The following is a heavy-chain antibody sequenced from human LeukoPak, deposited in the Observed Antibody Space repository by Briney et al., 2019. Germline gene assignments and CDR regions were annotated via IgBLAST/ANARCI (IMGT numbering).Heavy chain of an antibody. CDR3: AKDRVGYSSSSFDY. Sequence: GGSLRLSCAASGFTFSSYAMSWVRRAPGRGLEWVSTISGSGGSTYFADSVKGRFTISRDTSKNTVFLQMNSLRAEDTAVYYCAKDRVGYSSSSFDYWGQGTLVTVSS. CDR2: ISGSGGST. J-gene: IGHJ4*02. V-gene: IGHV3-23*01. D-gene: IGHD6-6*01. CDR1: GFTFSSYA.